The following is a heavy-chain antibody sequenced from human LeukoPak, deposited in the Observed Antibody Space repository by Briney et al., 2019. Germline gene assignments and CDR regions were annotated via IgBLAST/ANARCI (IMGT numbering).Heavy chain of an antibody. J-gene: IGHJ4*02. Sequence: ASVKVSCKTSGYRFTGFYIHWVRQAPGHGLEWMGWINPNTGGTNSALKFQGRVTLTTDTSISAAYMDLRSLTSDDTAVYYCAREADFNGSGRGDSWGQGTLVIASS. CDR1: GYRFTGFY. CDR3: AREADFNGSGRGDS. CDR2: INPNTGGT. D-gene: IGHD2-8*01. V-gene: IGHV1-2*02.